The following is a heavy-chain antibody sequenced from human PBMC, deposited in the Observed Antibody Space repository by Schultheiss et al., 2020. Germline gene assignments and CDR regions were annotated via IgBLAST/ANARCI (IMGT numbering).Heavy chain of an antibody. J-gene: IGHJ6*02. CDR3: AKGGYCSSTSCYYYYGMDV. Sequence: GGSLRLSCAASGFTFSSYSMNWVRQAPGKGLDWVSAISGSGGSTYYADSVKGRFTISRDNSKNTLYLQMNSLRAEDTAVYYCAKGGYCSSTSCYYYYGMDVWGQGTTVTVSS. V-gene: IGHV3-23*01. CDR2: ISGSGGST. D-gene: IGHD2-2*01. CDR1: GFTFSSYS.